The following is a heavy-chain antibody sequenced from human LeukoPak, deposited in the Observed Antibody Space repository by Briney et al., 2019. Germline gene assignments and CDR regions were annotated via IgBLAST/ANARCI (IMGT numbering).Heavy chain of an antibody. Sequence: AAVKHSCKASGYTFTSYYMHWVRQPPGQGLEWMGIINPSGGSTSYAQKFQGRVTMTRDTFTSTVYMELSSLRSEDTAVYYCARATDYFKHIDYWGQATMATVSS. CDR1: GYTFTSYY. V-gene: IGHV1-46*01. D-gene: IGHD5-12*01. CDR2: INPSGGST. J-gene: IGHJ4*02. CDR3: ARATDYFKHIDY.